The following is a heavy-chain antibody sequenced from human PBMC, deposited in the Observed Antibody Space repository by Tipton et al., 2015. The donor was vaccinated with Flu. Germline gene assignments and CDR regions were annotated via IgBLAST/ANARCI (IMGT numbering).Heavy chain of an antibody. J-gene: IGHJ4*02. D-gene: IGHD3-16*01. Sequence: LRLSCTVSGGSISSGSFYWNWIRQPAGKGMEWIGNICPGSPYYNPSLRSRVAISVARARPQFSLRLTSVTAADTAVYFCARDRRSYALDYWGQGTLVAVSS. V-gene: IGHV4-61*09. CDR1: GGSISSGSFY. CDR3: ARDRRSYALDY. CDR2: ICPGSP.